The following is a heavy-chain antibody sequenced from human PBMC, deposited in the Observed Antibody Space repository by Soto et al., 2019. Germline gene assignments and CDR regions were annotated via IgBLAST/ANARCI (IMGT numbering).Heavy chain of an antibody. V-gene: IGHV3-30*04. D-gene: IGHD3-22*01. J-gene: IGHJ6*02. CDR3: AREMIPMIMGGMSAMDV. CDR1: KFTFASYV. Sequence: QVQLVESGGGVVQPERSQRLSCTASKFTFASYVMHWVRQAPGEGLERVALISFDGTNKYYADSVKGRFTISRDNSKNTVYLPMNSLRPEDTAVYYCAREMIPMIMGGMSAMDVWGQGTTVTVS. CDR2: ISFDGTNK.